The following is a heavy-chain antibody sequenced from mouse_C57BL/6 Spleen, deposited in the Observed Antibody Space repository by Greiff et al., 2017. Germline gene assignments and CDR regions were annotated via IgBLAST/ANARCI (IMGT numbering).Heavy chain of an antibody. CDR2: IDPSDSYT. V-gene: IGHV1-59*01. CDR3: ARGGSSYFFAY. Sequence: VQLQQPGAELVRPGTSVKLSCKASGYTFTSYWMHWVKQRPGQGLEWIGVIDPSDSYTNYNQKFKGKATLTVDTSSSTAYMQLSSLTSEDSAVYYCARGGSSYFFAYWGQGTLSLSLQ. CDR1: GYTFTSYW. D-gene: IGHD1-1*01. J-gene: IGHJ3*01.